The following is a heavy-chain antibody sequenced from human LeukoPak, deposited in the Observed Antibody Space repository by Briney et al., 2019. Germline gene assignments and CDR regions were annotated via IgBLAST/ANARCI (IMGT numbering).Heavy chain of an antibody. CDR2: IYYSGST. CDR1: GGSISSYY. V-gene: IGHV4-59*01. Sequence: SESLSLTCTGTGGSISSYYWSWIRQPPGKGLEGIGYIYYSGSTNYNPSLKRRVTISVYTSKNQFSLKLSSVTAADTAVYYCARAHKDCSSTSCPFDYWGQGTLVTVSS. CDR3: ARAHKDCSSTSCPFDY. D-gene: IGHD2-2*01. J-gene: IGHJ4*02.